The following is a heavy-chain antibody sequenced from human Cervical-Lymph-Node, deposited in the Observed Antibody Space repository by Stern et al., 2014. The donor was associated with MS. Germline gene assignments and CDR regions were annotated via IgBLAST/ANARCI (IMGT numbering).Heavy chain of an antibody. Sequence: QVQLVQSRAEVTKPGSSVKVSCKASGGTFSKVPSSWVRQVPGQGLEWMGGIFPVLGTLTYAQDFRGRVPITADVSTSTVYMELSSLRSDDTAVYYCALSSETSDRWYSLGYDLWGQGTLVTVSS. J-gene: IGHJ5*02. CDR1: GGTFSKVP. CDR2: IFPVLGTL. V-gene: IGHV1-69*01. D-gene: IGHD6-13*01. CDR3: ALSSETSDRWYSLGYDL.